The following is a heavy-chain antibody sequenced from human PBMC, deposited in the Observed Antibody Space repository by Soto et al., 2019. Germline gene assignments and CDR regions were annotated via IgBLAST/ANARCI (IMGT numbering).Heavy chain of an antibody. J-gene: IGHJ4*02. CDR2: TYYRSKWYN. Sequence: SQTLSLTCAISGDSVSSNSAAWNWIRQSPSRGLEWLGRTYYRSKWYNDYAVSVKSRITINPDTSKNQFSLQLSSVTPEDTAVYYCARFRYCSGGSCYSNDYWGQGTLVTVSS. D-gene: IGHD2-15*01. CDR3: ARFRYCSGGSCYSNDY. CDR1: GDSVSSNSAA. V-gene: IGHV6-1*01.